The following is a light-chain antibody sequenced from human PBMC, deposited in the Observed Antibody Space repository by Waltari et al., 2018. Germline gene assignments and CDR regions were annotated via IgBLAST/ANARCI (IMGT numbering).Light chain of an antibody. Sequence: DIQMTQSPSSLSASVGDRVTITCQASQDISNFLNWYQQKPGKAPKRLIYDASNVETGVPSRFSGSGFGTEFTFTISSLQPEDIATYYCQQFENLPFTFGPGTKLDIK. CDR3: QQFENLPFT. CDR1: QDISNF. CDR2: DAS. V-gene: IGKV1-33*01. J-gene: IGKJ3*01.